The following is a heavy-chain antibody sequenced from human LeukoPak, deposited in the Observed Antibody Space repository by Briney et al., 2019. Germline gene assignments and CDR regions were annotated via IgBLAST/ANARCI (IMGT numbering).Heavy chain of an antibody. CDR2: ISYDGSNK. J-gene: IGHJ1*01. D-gene: IGHD3-22*01. V-gene: IGHV3-30*18. CDR3: AKEHYYDSSGYYYVQYFQH. Sequence: PGRSLRLSCAASGFTFSSYGMHWVRQAPGKGLEWVAVISYDGSNKYYADSVKGRFTISRDNSKNTLYLQVNSLRAEDTAVYYCAKEHYYDSSGYYYVQYFQHWGQGTLVTVSS. CDR1: GFTFSSYG.